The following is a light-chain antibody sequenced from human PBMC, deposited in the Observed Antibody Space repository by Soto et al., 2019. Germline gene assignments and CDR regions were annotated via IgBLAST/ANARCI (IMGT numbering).Light chain of an antibody. CDR2: GAS. V-gene: IGKV3-15*01. CDR1: QSISTN. CDR3: QQYYDWPLVT. J-gene: IGKJ4*01. Sequence: IIMTQSPATLSVSPGERVTLSCRASQSISTNLAWYQQKPGQAPRLLIYGASTRDTHNPDRFSGTGSETEFTLSGSRLQSEESAVYYCQQYYDWPLVTFGGGTRG.